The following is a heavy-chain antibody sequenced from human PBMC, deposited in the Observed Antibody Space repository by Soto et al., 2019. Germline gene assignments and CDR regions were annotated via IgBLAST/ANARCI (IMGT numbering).Heavy chain of an antibody. CDR3: ARDSSSWNFDY. CDR2: ITSSSITI. V-gene: IGHV3-48*02. Sequence: PGGSLTPSFPASGVTFSGFSMNWVRQAPGKGLEWLSYITSSSITIYYADSVKGRLTISRDNAKNSLYLQMNSLRDEDTAVYYCARDSSSWNFDYWGQGALVTVSS. CDR1: GVTFSGFS. J-gene: IGHJ4*02. D-gene: IGHD6-13*01.